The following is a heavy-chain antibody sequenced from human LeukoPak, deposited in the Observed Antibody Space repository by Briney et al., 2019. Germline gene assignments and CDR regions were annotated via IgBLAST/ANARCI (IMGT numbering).Heavy chain of an antibody. D-gene: IGHD3-22*01. CDR3: ARDRPNYYGSDGHYYRRDGDY. CDR1: GFTFSIYA. Sequence: GGSLRLSCAAPGFTFSIYAMSWVRQAPGKGLQWVSSITSRGESTWYVDSVKGRFTITRDNSENTLYLQMHSLRAEDTAVYYCARDRPNYYGSDGHYYRRDGDYWGRGALVSVSS. CDR2: ITSRGEST. V-gene: IGHV3-23*01. J-gene: IGHJ4*02.